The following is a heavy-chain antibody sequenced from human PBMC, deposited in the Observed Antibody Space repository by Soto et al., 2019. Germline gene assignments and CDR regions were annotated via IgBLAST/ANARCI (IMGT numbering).Heavy chain of an antibody. CDR1: GYTFAAYY. CDR2: INATSGGT. Sequence: GASVKVSCKTSGYTFAAYYIHWIRQAPGQGLEWMGWINATSGGTVYAQNFQDRVTMTRDTSISTAYMELRRLNSDDTAVYYCARDPDYGDYWGYFFDSWGQGTPVTVSS. V-gene: IGHV1-2*02. D-gene: IGHD4-17*01. CDR3: ARDPDYGDYWGYFFDS. J-gene: IGHJ4*02.